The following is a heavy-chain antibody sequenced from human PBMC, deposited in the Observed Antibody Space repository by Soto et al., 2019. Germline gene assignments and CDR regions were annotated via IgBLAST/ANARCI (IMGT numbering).Heavy chain of an antibody. D-gene: IGHD4-17*01. Sequence: PSETLSLTCAVYGGSFSCYYWIWIRQPPGKGLEWIGEINHSGSTNYNPSLKSRVTISVDTSKNQFSLKLSSVTAADTAVYYCARGGSYGDYVSNWFDPWGQGTLVTVSS. V-gene: IGHV4-34*01. J-gene: IGHJ5*02. CDR3: ARGGSYGDYVSNWFDP. CDR1: GGSFSCYY. CDR2: INHSGST.